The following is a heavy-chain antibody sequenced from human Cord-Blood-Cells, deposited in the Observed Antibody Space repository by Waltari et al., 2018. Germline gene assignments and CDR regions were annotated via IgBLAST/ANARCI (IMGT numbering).Heavy chain of an antibody. Sequence: QVQLQQWGAGLLKPSETLSLTCAVYGGSFSGYYWSWIRQPPGKGLEWIGEINHRGSTNYNPSLKSRVTISVDTSKSQFSLKLSSVTAAYTAVYYCARGLPYYYDSSGSRWFDPWGQGTLVTVSS. CDR1: GGSFSGYY. J-gene: IGHJ5*02. V-gene: IGHV4-34*01. CDR2: INHRGST. CDR3: ARGLPYYYDSSGSRWFDP. D-gene: IGHD3-22*01.